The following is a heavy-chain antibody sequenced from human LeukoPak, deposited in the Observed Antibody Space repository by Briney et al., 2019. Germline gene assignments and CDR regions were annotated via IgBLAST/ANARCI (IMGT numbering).Heavy chain of an antibody. V-gene: IGHV4-59*01. CDR2: IYYSGDT. CDR3: VRGPYGSGISNWFDP. J-gene: IGHJ5*02. CDR1: GGSISSYY. D-gene: IGHD3-10*01. Sequence: SETLSLTCTVSGGSISSYYWSWIRQAPGKGLEWIGYIYYSGDTNYNPSLQSRVTVSVDTSKNQFSLRLTSVSAADTAVYYCVRGPYGSGISNWFDPWGQGTQVIVSS.